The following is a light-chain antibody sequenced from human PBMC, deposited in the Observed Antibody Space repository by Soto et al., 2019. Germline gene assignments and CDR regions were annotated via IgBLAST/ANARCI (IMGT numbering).Light chain of an antibody. J-gene: IGLJ1*01. CDR1: SSNIGGNS. CDR2: DDN. CDR3: QSYDSSLSGSV. V-gene: IGLV1-51*01. Sequence: SVLTQPPSVSAAPGQKVTISCSGSSSNIGGNSVSWYQQLPGTAPKLLIYDDNKRPSGIPDRFSGSKSGTSATLGITGFQTGDEADYYCQSYDSSLSGSVFGTGTKVTVL.